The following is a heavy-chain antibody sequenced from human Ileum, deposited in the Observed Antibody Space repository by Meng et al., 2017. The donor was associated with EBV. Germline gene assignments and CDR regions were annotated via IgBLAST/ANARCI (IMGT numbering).Heavy chain of an antibody. CDR3: ATELVPADLLDH. CDR2: ISSSGSTK. V-gene: IGHV3-11*01. CDR1: AFTFSDYH. D-gene: IGHD2-2*01. Sequence: VELVELGGGLVKPGGSLRLSFAVSAFTFSDYHMSWIRQAPGKGLEWISYISSSGSTKYYADSVKGRFTISRDNAKNSLYLQMNSLRAEDTAVYYCATELVPADLLDHWGQGALVTVSS. J-gene: IGHJ4*02.